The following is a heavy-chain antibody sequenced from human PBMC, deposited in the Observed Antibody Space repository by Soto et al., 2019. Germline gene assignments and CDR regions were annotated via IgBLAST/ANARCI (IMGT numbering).Heavy chain of an antibody. CDR2: ITGSSGTI. V-gene: IGHV3-48*02. CDR3: ARDLNTEFES. CDR1: GFVYSAAG. J-gene: IGHJ4*02. Sequence: GGSLRLSCAASGFVYSAAGMNSVRQSPGKGLEWLSYITGSSGTIHDADSVKGRFTMSRDNAQNSLYLQMTSLRDEDTAIYYCARDLNTEFESWGQGIMLTVSS. D-gene: IGHD4-17*01.